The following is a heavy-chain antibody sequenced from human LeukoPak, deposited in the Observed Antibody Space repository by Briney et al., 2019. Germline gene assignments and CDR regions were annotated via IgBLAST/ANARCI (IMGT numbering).Heavy chain of an antibody. CDR1: GFTFSSYP. J-gene: IGHJ4*02. Sequence: GRSLRLSCAASGFTFSSYPMHWVRQAPGKGLEWVAVISYDGSNKYYADSVKGRFTISRDNSKNTLYLQMNSLRAEDTAVYYCARQRGYSYGYFDYWGQGTLVTVSS. D-gene: IGHD5-18*01. V-gene: IGHV3-30*04. CDR3: ARQRGYSYGYFDY. CDR2: ISYDGSNK.